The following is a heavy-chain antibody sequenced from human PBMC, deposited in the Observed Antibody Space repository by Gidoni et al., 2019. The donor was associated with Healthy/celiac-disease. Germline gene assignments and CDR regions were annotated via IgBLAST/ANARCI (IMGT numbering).Heavy chain of an antibody. CDR2: ISYDGSNK. V-gene: IGHV3-30-3*01. D-gene: IGHD1-1*01. J-gene: IGHJ4*02. CDR3: ARDRHPGTVHFDY. Sequence: QVQLVESGGGLVQPGRSLSLSRSASGFTFSSYARHWVRQAPGKGLGWVAVISYDGSNKYYADSVKGRFTNSRDNSKNTLYLQMNSLRAEDTAVYYCARDRHPGTVHFDYWGQGTLVTVSS. CDR1: GFTFSSYA.